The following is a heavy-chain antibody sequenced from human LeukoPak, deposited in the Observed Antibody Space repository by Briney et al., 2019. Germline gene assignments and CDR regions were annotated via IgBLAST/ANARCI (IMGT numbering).Heavy chain of an antibody. J-gene: IGHJ4*02. Sequence: GGSLRLSCAASGFTFSSYAMSWVRQAPGKGLEWVSGISGSGVSTYYADSVKGRFTISRDNSKNTLYLQMNSLRAEDTAVYYCAKDSSYYDSSGYIYYFDYWGQGTLVTVSS. CDR2: ISGSGVST. CDR1: GFTFSSYA. D-gene: IGHD3-22*01. CDR3: AKDSSYYDSSGYIYYFDY. V-gene: IGHV3-23*01.